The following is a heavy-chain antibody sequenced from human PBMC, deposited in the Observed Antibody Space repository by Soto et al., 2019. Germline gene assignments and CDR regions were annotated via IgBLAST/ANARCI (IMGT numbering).Heavy chain of an antibody. D-gene: IGHD6-19*01. CDR3: ARDISIAVAGTIDY. Sequence: PGGSLRLSCAASGFTFSSYGMHWVRQAPGKGLEWVAVIWYDGSNKYYADSVRGRFTISRDNSKNTLYLQMNSLRAEDTAVYYCARDISIAVAGTIDYWGQGTLVTVSS. CDR2: IWYDGSNK. V-gene: IGHV3-33*01. J-gene: IGHJ4*02. CDR1: GFTFSSYG.